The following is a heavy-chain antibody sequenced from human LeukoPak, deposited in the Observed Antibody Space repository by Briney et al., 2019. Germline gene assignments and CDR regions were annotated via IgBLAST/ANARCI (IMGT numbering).Heavy chain of an antibody. V-gene: IGHV3-30*04. J-gene: IGHJ4*02. CDR3: AREVVEAIAAANGY. CDR1: GFTFSSYA. CDR2: ISYDGSNK. D-gene: IGHD6-13*01. Sequence: GGSLRLSCAASGFTFSSYAMHWVRQAPGKGLEWVAVISYDGSNKYYADSVKGRFTISRDNSKNTVYLQMNSLRGEDTAVYYCAREVVEAIAAANGYWGQGTLVTVSS.